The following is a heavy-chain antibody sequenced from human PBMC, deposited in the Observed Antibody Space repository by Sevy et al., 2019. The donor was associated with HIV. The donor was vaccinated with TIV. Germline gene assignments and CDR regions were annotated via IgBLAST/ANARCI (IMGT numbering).Heavy chain of an antibody. CDR1: GFTFSNYE. V-gene: IGHV3-48*03. J-gene: IGHJ4*02. D-gene: IGHD6-19*01. Sequence: GGSLRLSCTASGFTFSNYEMNWVRQAPGKGLEWVSYITLSGSSTYYADSVKGRFTISRDNAKNSLYLQMNSLRAEDTALYYCARDRQGITVAGTAIDYWGQGTLVTVSS. CDR3: ARDRQGITVAGTAIDY. CDR2: ITLSGSST.